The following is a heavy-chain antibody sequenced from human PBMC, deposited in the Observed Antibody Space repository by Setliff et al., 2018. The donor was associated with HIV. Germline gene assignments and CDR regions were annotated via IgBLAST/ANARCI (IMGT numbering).Heavy chain of an antibody. Sequence: SETLSLTCTVSGGSISSTNYYWGWIRQTPGRGLEWIGSIYYSGTTYYNPSLKSRVAMSVDTSTSRLSLKVHSVTAADTALYFCARYQLLWLAFDSWGQGTLVTVSS. J-gene: IGHJ4*02. CDR3: ARYQLLWLAFDS. CDR2: IYYSGTT. V-gene: IGHV4-39*01. CDR1: GGSISSTNYY. D-gene: IGHD2-2*01.